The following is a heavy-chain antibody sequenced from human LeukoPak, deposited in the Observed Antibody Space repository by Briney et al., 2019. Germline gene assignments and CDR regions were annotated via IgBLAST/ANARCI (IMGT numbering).Heavy chain of an antibody. CDR3: ARNFWTYYFDY. J-gene: IGHJ4*02. CDR2: ISHRGDT. D-gene: IGHD3/OR15-3a*01. CDR1: GYSISSAYY. V-gene: IGHV4-38-2*01. Sequence: SETLSLTCAVSGYSISSAYYWGWIRQPPGKGLEWIGTISHRGDTYYNPSLKSRVTISLDTSKNQFSLMLTSVAAADTAVYYCARNFWTYYFDYWGQGTLVTVSS.